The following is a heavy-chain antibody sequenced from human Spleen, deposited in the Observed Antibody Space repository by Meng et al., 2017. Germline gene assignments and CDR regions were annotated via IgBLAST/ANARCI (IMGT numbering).Heavy chain of an antibody. Sequence: GGSLRLSCAASGFTFDDYGMSWVRQVPGKGLEWVSGITWDSGRIAYADSVRGRFTISSDNAKNSLYLHMNSLKPEDTALYYCVKDISHDYGGNSYFLHWGQGTLVTVSS. CDR2: ITWDSGRI. D-gene: IGHD4-23*01. CDR1: GFTFDDYG. CDR3: VKDISHDYGGNSYFLH. J-gene: IGHJ1*01. V-gene: IGHV3-9*01.